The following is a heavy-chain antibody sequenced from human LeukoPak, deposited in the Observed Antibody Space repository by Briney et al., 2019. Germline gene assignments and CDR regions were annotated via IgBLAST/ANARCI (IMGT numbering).Heavy chain of an antibody. CDR3: ARGAYGSGSSSNYYGMDV. CDR1: GYSFGNRW. Sequence: GESLKISCKGSGYSFGNRWIGWVRQMPGKGLEWMGIIYPDDSDTIYSPSFEGQVIISADKSISTAYLQWSSLKASDTAMYYCARGAYGSGSSSNYYGMDVWGQGTTVTVSS. J-gene: IGHJ6*02. CDR2: IYPDDSDT. V-gene: IGHV5-51*01. D-gene: IGHD3-10*01.